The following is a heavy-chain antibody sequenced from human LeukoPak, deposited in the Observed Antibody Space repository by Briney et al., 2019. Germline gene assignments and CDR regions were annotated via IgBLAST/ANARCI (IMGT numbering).Heavy chain of an antibody. CDR3: ARDRDIVVVTDSHY. CDR2: ISYDGNNN. J-gene: IGHJ4*02. Sequence: GRSLRLSCAASGFTFSSYAMHWVRQAPGKGLEWVAVISYDGNNNNYADSVKGRFTISRDNSKNPLYLKMNSLRAEDTAVYYCARDRDIVVVTDSHYWGQGTLVTVSS. D-gene: IGHD2-21*02. CDR1: GFTFSSYA. V-gene: IGHV3-30-3*01.